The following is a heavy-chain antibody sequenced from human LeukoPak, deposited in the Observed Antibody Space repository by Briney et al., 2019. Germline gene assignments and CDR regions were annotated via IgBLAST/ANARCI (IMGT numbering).Heavy chain of an antibody. CDR1: GVSITSYY. J-gene: IGHJ4*02. CDR2: VYTSGST. Sequence: SETLSLTCTVSGVSITSYYWSWIRQPAGKGLEWIGRVYTSGSTYYNPSLKSRVTISVDTSKNQFSLELSSVTAADTAVYYCARDAGGYGRPYGNYYFDSWGQGTLVTVSS. D-gene: IGHD6-13*01. V-gene: IGHV4-4*07. CDR3: ARDAGGYGRPYGNYYFDS.